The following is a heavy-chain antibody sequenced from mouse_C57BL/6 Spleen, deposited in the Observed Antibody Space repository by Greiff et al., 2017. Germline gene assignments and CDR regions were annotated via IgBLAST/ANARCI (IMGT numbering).Heavy chain of an antibody. Sequence: VKLMESGAELMKPGASVKLSCKATGYTFTGYWIAWVKQRPGHGLEWIGEILPGSGSTNYNEKFKGKATFTADTSSNTAYMQLSSLTTEDSAIYYCERNFNYYGSSHWYFDVWGTGTTVTVSS. CDR3: ERNFNYYGSSHWYFDV. CDR1: GYTFTGYW. V-gene: IGHV1-9*01. J-gene: IGHJ1*03. CDR2: ILPGSGST. D-gene: IGHD1-1*01.